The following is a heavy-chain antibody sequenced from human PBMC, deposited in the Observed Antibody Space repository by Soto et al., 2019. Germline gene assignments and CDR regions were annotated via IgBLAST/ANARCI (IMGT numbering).Heavy chain of an antibody. CDR3: ARRSRGLDV. CDR2: ISAYNGHT. CDR1: GYTFTNYG. J-gene: IGHJ6*02. V-gene: IGHV1-18*01. Sequence: QVQLVQSGAEVKKPGASVKVSCQASGYTFTNYGITWVRQAPGQGLEWMGWISAYNGHTDYAQKFQGIVTMTTDTSTSTAYMDLWSLRSDDTAVYYCARRSRGLDVWGQGTTITVSS.